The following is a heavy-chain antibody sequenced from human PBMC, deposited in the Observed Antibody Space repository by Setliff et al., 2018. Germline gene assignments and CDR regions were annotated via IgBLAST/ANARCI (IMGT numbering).Heavy chain of an antibody. CDR3: MRLVRFCSRTVCQRTSGDEA. J-gene: IGHJ5*02. CDR2: VSDNNGNT. CDR1: GYRFSTYG. D-gene: IGHD3-3*01. Sequence: ASVKVSCKASGYRFSTYGISWVRQAPGQGLEWMAWVSDNNGNTNYAKSFQGRVTMNTDTSTSTAYMELGSLTSDDTAVYYCMRLVRFCSRTVCQRTSGDEAWGQGTLVTVSS. V-gene: IGHV1-18*01.